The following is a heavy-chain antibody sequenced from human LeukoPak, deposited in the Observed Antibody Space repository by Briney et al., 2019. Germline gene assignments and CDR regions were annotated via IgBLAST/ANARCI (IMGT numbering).Heavy chain of an antibody. CDR2: IYSGGST. CDR3: ARGGSYLSAFDI. V-gene: IGHV3-53*01. D-gene: IGHD1-26*01. Sequence: GGSLRLSCAASGFTASSNYMSWVRQAPGKGLEWVSIIYSGGSTFYADSVKGRFTISRDNSKNTLYLQMNSLRAEDTAVYYCARGGSYLSAFDIWGQGTMVTVSS. J-gene: IGHJ3*02. CDR1: GFTASSNY.